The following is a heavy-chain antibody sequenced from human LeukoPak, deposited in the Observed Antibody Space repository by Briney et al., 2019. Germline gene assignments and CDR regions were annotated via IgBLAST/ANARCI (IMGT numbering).Heavy chain of an antibody. D-gene: IGHD4-23*01. CDR2: IYTSGST. CDR1: GTILSSYY. CDR3: AREGDYGGSLRSYYYMDV. V-gene: IGHV4-4*07. J-gene: IGHJ6*03. Sequence: SETLSLTCEVSGTILSSYYWSWIRQPAGKGLEWIGRIYTSGSTDYNPSLKSRVIMSVDTSKNQLSLKLSSVTAADTAVYYCAREGDYGGSLRSYYYMDVWGKGTTVTVSS.